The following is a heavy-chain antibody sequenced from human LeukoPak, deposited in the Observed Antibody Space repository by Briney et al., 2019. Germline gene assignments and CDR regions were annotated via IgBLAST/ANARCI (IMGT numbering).Heavy chain of an antibody. J-gene: IGHJ4*02. CDR2: IKQDGSEK. CDR1: GFTFSSYW. V-gene: IGHV3-7*01. Sequence: GGSLRLSCAASGFTFSSYWMSWVRQAPGKGLEWVANIKQDGSEKYYVDSVKGRFTISRDNAKNSLYLQMNSLRAEDTAVYYCAKDRRGAVEMATIFVDYWGQGTLVTVSS. D-gene: IGHD5-24*01. CDR3: AKDRRGAVEMATIFVDY.